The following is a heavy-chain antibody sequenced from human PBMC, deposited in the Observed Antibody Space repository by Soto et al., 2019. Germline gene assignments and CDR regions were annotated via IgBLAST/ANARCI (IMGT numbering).Heavy chain of an antibody. J-gene: IGHJ6*02. D-gene: IGHD3-16*01. Sequence: EVHLLQSGGGLVQRGGSLRLSCAASGFTFSSYAMTWVRQAPGKGLEWVSAISGSGGNTYFADSVKGRFTNSRDNSKNPQSLQLIRLRAEDTAVYESAQDPLGGTTPTDASGKDDWGQGTAVSVS. V-gene: IGHV3-23*01. CDR1: GFTFSSYA. CDR2: ISGSGGNT. CDR3: AQDPLGGTTPTDASGKDD.